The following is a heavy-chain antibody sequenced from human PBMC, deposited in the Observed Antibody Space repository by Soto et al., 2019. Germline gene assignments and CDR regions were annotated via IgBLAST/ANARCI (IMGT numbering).Heavy chain of an antibody. J-gene: IGHJ6*02. V-gene: IGHV1-8*01. D-gene: IGHD1-1*01. CDR2: MNPNSGNT. CDR1: GYTFTSYD. CDR3: ARERTGTTSMDV. Sequence: QVQLVQSGAEVKKPGASVKVSCKASGYTFTSYDINWVRQATGQGLEWMGWMNPNSGNTGYAQKFRGRVTMTRNTSITTAYMELSSLGSEDTAVYYCARERTGTTSMDVRGQGTTVTVSS.